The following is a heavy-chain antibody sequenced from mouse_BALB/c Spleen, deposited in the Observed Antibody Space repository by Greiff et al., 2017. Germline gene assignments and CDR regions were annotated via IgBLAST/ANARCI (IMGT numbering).Heavy chain of an antibody. CDR1: GFTFSSYA. D-gene: IGHD1-1*01. CDR2: ISSGGSYT. Sequence: EVQLVESGGGLVKPGGSLKLSCAASGFTFSSYAMSWVRQSPEKRLEWVAEISSGGSYTYYPDTVTGRFTISRDNAKNTLYLEMSSLRSEDTAMYYCARDYGSSWFAYWGQGTLVTVSA. J-gene: IGHJ3*01. CDR3: ARDYGSSWFAY. V-gene: IGHV5-9-4*01.